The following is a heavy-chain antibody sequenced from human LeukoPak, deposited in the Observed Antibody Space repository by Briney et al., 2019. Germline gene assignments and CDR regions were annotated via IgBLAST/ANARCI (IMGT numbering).Heavy chain of an antibody. CDR3: ARLGWELTYYYYYYMDV. J-gene: IGHJ6*03. Sequence: LSLTCTVSGGSISSSSYYWGWIRQPPGKGLEWVSYISSSVSTMYYADSVKGRFTISRDNAKNSLSLQMNSLRAEDTAVYYCARLGWELTYYYYYYMDVWGKGTTVTISS. D-gene: IGHD1-26*01. CDR1: GGSISSSSYY. CDR2: ISSSVSTM. V-gene: IGHV3-11*04.